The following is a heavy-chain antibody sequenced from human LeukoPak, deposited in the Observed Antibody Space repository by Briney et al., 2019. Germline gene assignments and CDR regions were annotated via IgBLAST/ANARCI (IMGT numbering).Heavy chain of an antibody. Sequence: GRSLRLSCAASGFTFSGYGMHWVRQAPGKGLEWVAVIWYDAYNKYYADSVKGRFTISRDNSKNTLYLQMSSLRAEDTAMYYCAGVSVAGTYYYYYMDVWGKGTTVTVSS. CDR3: AGVSVAGTYYYYYMDV. CDR1: GFTFSGYG. J-gene: IGHJ6*03. D-gene: IGHD6-19*01. V-gene: IGHV3-33*01. CDR2: IWYDAYNK.